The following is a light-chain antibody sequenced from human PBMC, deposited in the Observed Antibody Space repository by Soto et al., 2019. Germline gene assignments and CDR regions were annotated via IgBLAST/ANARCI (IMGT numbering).Light chain of an antibody. CDR2: AAS. Sequence: EIVMTQAPATLSVSPGEGATLSCRASQSVSSNLAWYQQKPGQAPRLLIYAASTRATGIPARFSGSGSGTEFTLTISSLQSEAFAVYYCQQYNNWPPLTFGGGTTVEIK. V-gene: IGKV3-15*01. CDR3: QQYNNWPPLT. CDR1: QSVSSN. J-gene: IGKJ4*01.